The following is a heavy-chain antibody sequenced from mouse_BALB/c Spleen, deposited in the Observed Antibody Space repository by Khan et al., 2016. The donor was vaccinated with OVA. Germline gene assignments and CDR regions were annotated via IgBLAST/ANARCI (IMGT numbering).Heavy chain of an antibody. CDR3: VRDGAYHRNDGWFAY. Sequence: VQLQESGAELARPGASVKMSCKASGYTFTTYTIHWIKLRPGQGLEWIGFINPSTGYTNYNQKFKDKATLTAEKSSTTVYMQLSSLTSDDSAVYNCVRDGAYHRNDGWFAYWGQGTLVTVSA. CDR1: GYTFTTYT. D-gene: IGHD1-1*01. V-gene: IGHV1-4*01. CDR2: INPSTGYT. J-gene: IGHJ3*01.